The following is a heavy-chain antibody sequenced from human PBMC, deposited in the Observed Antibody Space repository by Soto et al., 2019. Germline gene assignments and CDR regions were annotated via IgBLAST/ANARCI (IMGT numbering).Heavy chain of an antibody. D-gene: IGHD2-15*01. Sequence: SVKVSCKASGGTFSSHSISWVRQAPGQELEWMGGIIPIFGTANYAQKFQGRLTITADESTSTAYMELSSLRSDDTAVYYCARARVVAANNWFDPWGQGTLVTVSS. CDR2: IIPIFGTA. CDR3: ARARVVAANNWFDP. J-gene: IGHJ5*02. V-gene: IGHV1-69*01. CDR1: GGTFSSHS.